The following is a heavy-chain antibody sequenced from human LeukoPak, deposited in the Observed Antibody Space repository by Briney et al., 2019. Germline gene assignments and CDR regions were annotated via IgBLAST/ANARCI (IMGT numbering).Heavy chain of an antibody. J-gene: IGHJ5*01. D-gene: IGHD6-19*01. V-gene: IGHV3-23*01. CDR3: AKPISGGLAVTADWFHP. CDR2: INANSGTT. CDR1: GFAFNVYA. Sequence: GGSLRLSCAASGFAFNVYAMSWLRQPPGKGLEGVSTINANSGTTSYAASVRGRFSISRDNSESTLYLQLSTLRADDTATYYCAKPISGGLAVTADWFHPWGQGTLVVVSS.